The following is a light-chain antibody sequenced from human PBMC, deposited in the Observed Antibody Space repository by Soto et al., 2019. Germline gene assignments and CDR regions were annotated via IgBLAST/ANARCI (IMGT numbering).Light chain of an antibody. J-gene: IGKJ3*01. CDR1: QSISSY. V-gene: IGKV3-11*01. CDR2: DAS. Sequence: EIVLTQSPATLSLSPGERASLSCRASQSISSYLAWYQQRPGQAPRLLIYDASNRATATPTRFSGSGSGTDFSLTISSLEPEYFAVYYCQQRSNWPRFTFGPGTKVDIK. CDR3: QQRSNWPRFT.